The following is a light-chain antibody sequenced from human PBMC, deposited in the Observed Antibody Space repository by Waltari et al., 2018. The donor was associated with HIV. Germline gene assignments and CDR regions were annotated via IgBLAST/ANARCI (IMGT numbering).Light chain of an antibody. V-gene: IGKV1-17*01. CDR3: LQNNNYPQT. Sequence: DIQMTQSPSSLSASVGDRVTITCRASHVITNDLAWYQQKPGKAPDRLIYATSILQGGVPSRFSGSGSGTDFTLTISRLQPEDSAIYYCLQNNNYPQTFGRGTKVEI. J-gene: IGKJ4*02. CDR1: HVITND. CDR2: ATS.